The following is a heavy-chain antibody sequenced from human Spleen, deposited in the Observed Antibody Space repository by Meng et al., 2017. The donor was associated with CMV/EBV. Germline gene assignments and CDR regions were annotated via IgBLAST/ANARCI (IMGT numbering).Heavy chain of an antibody. CDR1: GDSVSSNSVA. Sequence: QVPLQPPGPGLVQPSKTLSLPCLISGDSVSSNSVAWAWSRQSPSGGLEWLGRTYYRSKWYNDYAMFVKSRITISQDSSKNQFSLQLNSVTPEDTAVYYCARHNGGTYRFDCWGQGTLVTVSS. D-gene: IGHD1-26*01. CDR3: ARHNGGTYRFDC. V-gene: IGHV6-1*01. CDR2: TYYRSKWYN. J-gene: IGHJ4*02.